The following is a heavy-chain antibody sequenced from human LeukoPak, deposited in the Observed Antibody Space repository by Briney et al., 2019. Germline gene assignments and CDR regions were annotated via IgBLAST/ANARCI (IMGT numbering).Heavy chain of an antibody. CDR3: VSEWLRRRFDY. CDR2: ISYDGSNK. J-gene: IGHJ4*02. Sequence: GGSLRLSCAASGFTFSSYAMHWVRQAPGKGLEWVAVISYDGSNKYYADSVKGRFTISRDNSKNTLYLQMNSLRAEDTAVHYCVSEWLRRRFDYWGQGTLVTVSS. V-gene: IGHV3-30-3*01. CDR1: GFTFSSYA. D-gene: IGHD5-12*01.